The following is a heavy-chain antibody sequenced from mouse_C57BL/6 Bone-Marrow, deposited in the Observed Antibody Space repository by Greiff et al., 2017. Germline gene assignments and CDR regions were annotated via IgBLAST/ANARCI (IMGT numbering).Heavy chain of an antibody. D-gene: IGHD4-1*01. Sequence: VQVVESGAELARPGASVKLSCKASGYTFTSYGISWVKQRPGQGLEWIGEIYPRSGNTYYNEKFKGKATLTADKSSSTAYMELRSLTSEDSAVYFCARAGTRYFDVWGTGTTVTVST. J-gene: IGHJ1*03. CDR3: ARAGTRYFDV. V-gene: IGHV1-81*01. CDR2: IYPRSGNT. CDR1: GYTFTSYG.